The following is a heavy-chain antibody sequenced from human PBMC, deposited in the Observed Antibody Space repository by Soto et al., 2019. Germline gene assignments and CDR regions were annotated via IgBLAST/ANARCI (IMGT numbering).Heavy chain of an antibody. CDR3: ARAGIPIFGVVPSSYFDY. Sequence: SETLSLTCTVSGGSISSGGYYWSWIRQHPGKGLEWIGYIYYSGSTYYNPSLKSRVTISVDRSKNQFSLKLSSVTAADTAVYYCARAGIPIFGVVPSSYFDYWGQGTLVTVSS. D-gene: IGHD3-3*01. V-gene: IGHV4-31*03. CDR1: GGSISSGGYY. J-gene: IGHJ4*02. CDR2: IYYSGST.